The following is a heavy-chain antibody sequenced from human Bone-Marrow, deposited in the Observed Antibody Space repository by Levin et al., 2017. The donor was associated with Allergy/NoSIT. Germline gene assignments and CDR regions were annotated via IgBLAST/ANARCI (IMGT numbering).Heavy chain of an antibody. J-gene: IGHJ4*02. CDR1: GYSLSDYF. Sequence: GGFLRLSCAASGYSLSDYFMSWTRQAPGRGLEWVAYISSGGTSMYYADSVKGRFTISRDNAKNSLYLQMNSLRAEDTAVYYCVRDRGAVAPGYFDYWGQGALVTVSS. V-gene: IGHV3-11*01. CDR3: VRDRGAVAPGYFDY. CDR2: ISSGGTSM. D-gene: IGHD6-19*01.